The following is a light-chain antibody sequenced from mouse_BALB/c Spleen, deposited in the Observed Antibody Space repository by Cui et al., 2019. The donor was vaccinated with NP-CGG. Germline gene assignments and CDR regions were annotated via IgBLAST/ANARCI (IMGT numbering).Light chain of an antibody. CDR1: TGAVTTSNY. Sequence: HAVLTQDSALTISPGETVTLTCRSSTGAVTTSNYANWVQEKPDHLFTGLIGGTNNRAPGVPARFSGSLIGDKAALTITGAQTEDEAIYFCALWYSNHWVFGGGTKLTVL. V-gene: IGLV1*01. CDR3: ALWYSNHWV. J-gene: IGLJ1*01. CDR2: GTN.